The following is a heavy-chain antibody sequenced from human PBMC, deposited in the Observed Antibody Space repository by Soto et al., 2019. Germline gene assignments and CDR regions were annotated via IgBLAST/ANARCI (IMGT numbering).Heavy chain of an antibody. CDR2: IYYSGST. D-gene: IGHD5-12*01. J-gene: IGHJ6*02. CDR3: ARERAPVAQRRTYYYGMDV. Sequence: QVQLQESGPGLVKPSETLSLTCTVSGGSISSYYWSWIRQPPGKGLEWIGYIYYSGSTNYNPSLKSRVTITVDTAKNQFSLKLESVTAADTAVYYYARERAPVAQRRTYYYGMDVWGQGTTVTVSS. CDR1: GGSISSYY. V-gene: IGHV4-59*01.